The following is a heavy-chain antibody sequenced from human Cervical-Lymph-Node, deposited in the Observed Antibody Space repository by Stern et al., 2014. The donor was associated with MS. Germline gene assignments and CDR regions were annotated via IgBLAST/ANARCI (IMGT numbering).Heavy chain of an antibody. V-gene: IGHV1-24*01. D-gene: IGHD3-10*01. CDR3: AGMVRDDWYFDL. CDR2: CDPEDGET. CDR1: GYTLTELS. Sequence: VQLVQSGAEVKKPGASVKVSCKVSGYTLTELSIHWVRQAPGKGLEWMGGCDPEDGETIYAQKFQGRVTMTEDTSTDTAYMELSSLRSEDTAVYYCAGMVRDDWYFDLWGRGTLVTVSS. J-gene: IGHJ2*01.